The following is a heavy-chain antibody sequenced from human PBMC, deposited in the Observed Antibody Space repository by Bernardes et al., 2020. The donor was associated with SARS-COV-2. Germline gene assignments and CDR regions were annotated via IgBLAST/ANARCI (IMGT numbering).Heavy chain of an antibody. D-gene: IGHD3-22*01. J-gene: IGHJ3*02. CDR2: INWNGGST. CDR1: GFTFDDYG. V-gene: IGHV3-20*01. CDR3: ARGVGHGLLPNDAFDI. Sequence: GGSLRLSCAASGFTFDDYGMSWVRQAPGKGLEWVSGINWNGGSTGYADSVKGRFTISRDNAKNSLYLQMNSLRAEDTALYHCARGVGHGLLPNDAFDIWGQGTMVTVSS.